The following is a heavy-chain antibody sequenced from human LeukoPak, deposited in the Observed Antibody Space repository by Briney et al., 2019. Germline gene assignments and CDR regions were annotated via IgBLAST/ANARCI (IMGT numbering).Heavy chain of an antibody. Sequence: GRSLRLSCAASGFTFSSYGMHWVRQAPGKGLEWVAVIWDDGSNKYYADSVKGRFTISRDNSKNTLYLQMNSLRAEDTAVYYCARVTYYYDSSGYYSGGWFDPWGQGTLVTVSS. V-gene: IGHV3-33*01. CDR1: GFTFSSYG. CDR2: IWDDGSNK. CDR3: ARVTYYYDSSGYYSGGWFDP. D-gene: IGHD3-22*01. J-gene: IGHJ5*02.